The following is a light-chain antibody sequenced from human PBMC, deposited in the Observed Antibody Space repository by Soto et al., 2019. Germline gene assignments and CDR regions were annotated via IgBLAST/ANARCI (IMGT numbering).Light chain of an antibody. CDR3: HQRSNWYT. CDR1: QGVNNF. Sequence: EVVLTQSPATLSSSPGERATLSCMASQGVNNFVAWYKQKPGQAPRLLIFDAFKRATGIPDRFSGSGSGTDFTLTISSLEPEDGAVYYCHQRSNWYTFGQGTKLEI. J-gene: IGKJ2*01. V-gene: IGKV3-11*01. CDR2: DAF.